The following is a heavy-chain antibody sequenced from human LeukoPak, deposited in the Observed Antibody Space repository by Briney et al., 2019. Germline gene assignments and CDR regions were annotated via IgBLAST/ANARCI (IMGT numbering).Heavy chain of an antibody. J-gene: IGHJ5*02. Sequence: GGSLRLSCVASGFSFSSSYWMHWVRQAPGKGLEWLANIKYDGSEKFYADSVRGRFTISRDNAKNSLYLEMNNLRAEDTAVYFCARDHQVRSRWFDPWGQGTLVTDSS. CDR3: ARDHQVRSRWFDP. CDR2: IKYDGSEK. CDR1: GFSFSSSYW. V-gene: IGHV3-7*01.